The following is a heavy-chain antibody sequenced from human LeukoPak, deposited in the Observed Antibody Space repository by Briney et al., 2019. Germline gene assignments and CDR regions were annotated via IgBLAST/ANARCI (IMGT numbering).Heavy chain of an antibody. CDR3: AKGPGPYYFDY. CDR1: GFTFDDYA. CDR2: ISWNGGSI. J-gene: IGHJ4*02. Sequence: GGSLRLSCAASGFTFDDYAMHWVRQVPGKGLEWVSGISWNGGSIGYADSVKGRFTISRDNAKNSLFLRMNSLRAEDTALYYCAKGPGPYYFDYWGQGTLVTVSS. V-gene: IGHV3-9*01.